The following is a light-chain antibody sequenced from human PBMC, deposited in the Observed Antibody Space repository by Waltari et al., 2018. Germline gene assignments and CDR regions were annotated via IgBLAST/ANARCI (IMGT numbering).Light chain of an antibody. Sequence: QSALTQPASVSGSPGQSITISCPGTRSDVGNYNLVSWYQQYPGKAPKVMIYDDKRRPSGGSDRFSGSKSGNTASLTISGVQAEDEADYYCCSYAGSYTWVFGGGTKLTVL. J-gene: IGLJ3*02. V-gene: IGLV2-23*01. CDR1: RSDVGNYNL. CDR2: DDK. CDR3: CSYAGSYTWV.